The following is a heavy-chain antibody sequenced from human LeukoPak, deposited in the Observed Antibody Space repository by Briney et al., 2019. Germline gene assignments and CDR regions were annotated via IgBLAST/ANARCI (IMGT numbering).Heavy chain of an antibody. J-gene: IGHJ6*03. Sequence: ASVKVSCKASGGTFSSYAISWVRQAPGQGLEWMGRIIPIFGTANYAQKFQGRVTITTDESTSTAYMELSSLRSEDTAVYYCARESGSLMVVTPQYYYHMDVWGKGTTVTVSS. CDR2: IIPIFGTA. V-gene: IGHV1-69*05. CDR3: ARESGSLMVVTPQYYYHMDV. CDR1: GGTFSSYA. D-gene: IGHD2-8*01.